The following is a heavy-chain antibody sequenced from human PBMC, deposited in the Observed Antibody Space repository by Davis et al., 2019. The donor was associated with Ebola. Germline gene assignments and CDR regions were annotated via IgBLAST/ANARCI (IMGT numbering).Heavy chain of an antibody. D-gene: IGHD2-8*02. CDR1: GNSFNTHW. Sequence: GESLKISCKDSGNSFNTHWIGWVRQMPGKGLEWMGIIYTGDSDTRYSPSFRGQVTISADKSIKTAFLQWSSLKASDSGMYYCASLRRTITGMDDGFDIWGQGTMVTVSS. CDR2: IYTGDSDT. J-gene: IGHJ3*02. V-gene: IGHV5-51*01. CDR3: ASLRRTITGMDDGFDI.